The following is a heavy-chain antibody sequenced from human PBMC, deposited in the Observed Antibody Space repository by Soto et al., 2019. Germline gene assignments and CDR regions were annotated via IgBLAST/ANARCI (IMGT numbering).Heavy chain of an antibody. Sequence: QVQLQESGPGLVKPSQTLSLTCTVSGGSINNGDYYWSWIRQPPGKGLEWIGYIYYNGNTYYNPSLKSRVTVLLDTSKNEFFLKLTSVTAADTAVYYCAREIRSVLSWFDTWGQGILVTVSS. V-gene: IGHV4-30-4*01. D-gene: IGHD2-8*01. J-gene: IGHJ5*02. CDR1: GGSINNGDYY. CDR2: IYYNGNT. CDR3: AREIRSVLSWFDT.